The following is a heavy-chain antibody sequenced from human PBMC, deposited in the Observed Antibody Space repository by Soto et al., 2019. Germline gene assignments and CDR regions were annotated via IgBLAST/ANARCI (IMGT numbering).Heavy chain of an antibody. CDR1: GFTVSSNY. Sequence: PGGSLRLSCAASGFTVSSNYMSWVRQAPGKGLEWVSVIYSGGSTYYADSVKGRFTISRDNSKNTLYLQMNSLRAEDTAVYYCARDLVVPAANPSAYYYYYGMDAWGQGTKVTVSS. V-gene: IGHV3-53*01. CDR2: IYSGGST. CDR3: ARDLVVPAANPSAYYYYYGMDA. D-gene: IGHD2-2*01. J-gene: IGHJ6*02.